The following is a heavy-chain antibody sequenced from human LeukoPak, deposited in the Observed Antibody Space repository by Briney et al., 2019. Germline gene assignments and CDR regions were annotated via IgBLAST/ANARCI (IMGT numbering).Heavy chain of an antibody. CDR2: IKQDGDEK. J-gene: IGHJ4*02. Sequence: GGSLRLSCAASGFTFSTYWMTWVRQAPGKGLEWVANIKQDGDEKFYVDSVKGRFTISRDNAKNSLYLQMNSLRAEDTAVYYCARRVYDYVWGSYRKYYFDYWGQGTLVTVSS. V-gene: IGHV3-7*01. D-gene: IGHD3-16*02. CDR3: ARRVYDYVWGSYRKYYFDY. CDR1: GFTFSTYW.